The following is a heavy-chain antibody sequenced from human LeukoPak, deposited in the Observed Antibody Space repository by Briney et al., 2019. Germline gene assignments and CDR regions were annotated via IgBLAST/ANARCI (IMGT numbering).Heavy chain of an antibody. J-gene: IGHJ2*01. D-gene: IGHD3-3*01. CDR3: AKDRISGDPKFFDL. CDR1: GFTFSTYA. CDR2: MSDGGT. Sequence: PGGSLRLSCAASGFTFSTYAMSWVRQAPGKGLEWVSAMSDGGTYYADSVKGRFTISRDSSKITLYLQMNSLRAEDTAVYYCAKDRISGDPKFFDLWGRGTLVTVSS. V-gene: IGHV3-23*01.